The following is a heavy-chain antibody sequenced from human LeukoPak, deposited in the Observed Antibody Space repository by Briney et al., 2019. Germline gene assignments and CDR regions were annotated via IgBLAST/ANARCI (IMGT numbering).Heavy chain of an antibody. J-gene: IGHJ4*02. D-gene: IGHD4-17*01. CDR2: IIPIFGTA. Sequence: SVKVSCTASGGTFSSHTINWVRQAPGQGLEWMGGIIPIFGTANYAQKFQGRVTITADESTSTAYMELSSLRSEDTAVYYCASGTTVTTFDYWGQGTLVTVSS. CDR1: GGTFSSHT. CDR3: ASGTTVTTFDY. V-gene: IGHV1-69*13.